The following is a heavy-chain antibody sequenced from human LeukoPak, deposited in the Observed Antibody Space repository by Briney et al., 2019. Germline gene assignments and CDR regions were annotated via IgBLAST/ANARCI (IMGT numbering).Heavy chain of an antibody. V-gene: IGHV4-34*01. CDR2: INHSGST. Sequence: SETLSLTCAVYGGSFSGYYWSWIRQPPGKGLEWIGEINHSGSTNYNPSLKSRVTISVDTSKNQFSLKLSSVTAAHTAVYYCARSYDSYWYMDVWGKGTTVTVSS. CDR3: ARSYDSYWYMDV. J-gene: IGHJ6*03. CDR1: GGSFSGYY.